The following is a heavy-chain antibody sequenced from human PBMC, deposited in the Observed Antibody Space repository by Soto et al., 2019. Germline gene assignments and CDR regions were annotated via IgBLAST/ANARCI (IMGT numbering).Heavy chain of an antibody. D-gene: IGHD5-12*01. CDR2: TYPSGST. CDR1: GGFISNGDYH. CDR3: AREGGYDSPHGC. J-gene: IGHJ4*02. V-gene: IGHV4-30-4*01. Sequence: SETLSLACTVSGGFISNGDYHWSWIRQPPGKGLEWIGYTYPSGSTYYNASLRSRVTISIDASKNQFSLKLNSVTAADTAVYYCAREGGYDSPHGCWGQGTLVTVSS.